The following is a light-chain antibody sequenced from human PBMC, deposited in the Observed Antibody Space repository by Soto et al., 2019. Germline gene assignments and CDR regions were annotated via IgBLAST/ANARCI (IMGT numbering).Light chain of an antibody. Sequence: EIVLTQSPGTLSLSPGERATLSCRASLSVSSTYLAWYQHKPGQAPRLLISYASRGATGIPSRFSGSGSGTDFTLTINSLQSEDFAVYYCQQYNNWPGTFGQGTKVDIK. CDR1: LSVSSTY. J-gene: IGKJ1*01. CDR2: YAS. V-gene: IGKV3D-20*02. CDR3: QQYNNWPGT.